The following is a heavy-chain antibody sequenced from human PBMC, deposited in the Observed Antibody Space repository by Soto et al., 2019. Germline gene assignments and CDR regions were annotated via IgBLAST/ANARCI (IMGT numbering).Heavy chain of an antibody. D-gene: IGHD6-19*01. V-gene: IGHV3-23*01. J-gene: IGHJ4*02. CDR2: ISGSASHR. CDR1: GFTFRSYA. CDR3: AKSSGYTSGWYGY. Sequence: GGSLRLSCTASGFTFRSYAMIWVRHAPGKGLEWVSGISGSASHRYYADSVKGRSTISRDNSKNTLVLQMNTLRVEDTAVYYCAKSSGYTSGWYGYWGQGTLVTVSS.